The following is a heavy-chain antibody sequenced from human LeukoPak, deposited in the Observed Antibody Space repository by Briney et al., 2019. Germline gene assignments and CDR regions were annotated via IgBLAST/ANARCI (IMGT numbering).Heavy chain of an antibody. J-gene: IGHJ3*01. Sequence: SVKVSCKASGGSFIDYPINWVRQAPGQGLEWLGGIIPKYSASNYAQAFQGRVTITADESTNTVHMEMSGLRPDDTAVYYCVRPDRIFGVPAAFDAWGQGTLVAVSS. CDR1: GGSFIDYP. V-gene: IGHV1-69*13. CDR3: VRPDRIFGVPAAFDA. D-gene: IGHD3-3*02. CDR2: IIPKYSAS.